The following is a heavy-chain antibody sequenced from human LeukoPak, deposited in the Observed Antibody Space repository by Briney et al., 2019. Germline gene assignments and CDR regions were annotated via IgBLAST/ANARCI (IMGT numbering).Heavy chain of an antibody. CDR3: AKFDLLLVGGLGWNSDP. CDR2: IYYSGST. D-gene: IGHD3-10*01. Sequence: SETLSLTCTVSGGSISSYYWSWIRQPPGKGLEWIGYIYYSGSTNYNPSLKSRVTISVDTSKNQFSLKLSSVTAADTAVYYCAKFDLLLVGGLGWNSDPWALATLVTVSS. V-gene: IGHV4-59*01. J-gene: IGHJ2*01. CDR1: GGSISSYY.